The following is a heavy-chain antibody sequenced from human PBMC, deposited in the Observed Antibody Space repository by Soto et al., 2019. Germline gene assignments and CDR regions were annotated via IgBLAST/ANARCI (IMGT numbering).Heavy chain of an antibody. V-gene: IGHV1-18*01. CDR1: GYTFTSYG. CDR2: ISAYNGNT. J-gene: IGHJ6*02. D-gene: IGHD4-4*01. CDR3: ASHPPTSYYPGMDV. Sequence: QVQLVQSGAAVKKPGASVKVSCKASGYTFTSYGFSWVRQAPGQGLEWMGWISAYNGNTNYAQKLQGRGNLPPDTTTGTAVKDRRGPRSYGTAVYYWASHPPTSYYPGMDVWGQGTTVTVSS.